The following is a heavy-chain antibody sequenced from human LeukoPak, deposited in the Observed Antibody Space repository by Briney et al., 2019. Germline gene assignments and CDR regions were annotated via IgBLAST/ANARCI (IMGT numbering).Heavy chain of an antibody. J-gene: IGHJ4*02. V-gene: IGHV4-39*07. CDR3: ARGAMAVAGRVFDY. D-gene: IGHD6-19*01. Sequence: SETLSLTCTVSGGSISSSSYFWGWIRQTPGKGLEWIGTIYYSGSTYYNPSLKSRVAMSVETSKNQLFLKLSSLTAADTAVYYCARGAMAVAGRVFDYWGQGTLLTVSS. CDR2: IYYSGST. CDR1: GGSISSSSYF.